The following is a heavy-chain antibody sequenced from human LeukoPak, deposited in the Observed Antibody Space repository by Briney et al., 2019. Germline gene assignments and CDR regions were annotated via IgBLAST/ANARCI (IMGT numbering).Heavy chain of an antibody. CDR1: GYTFTSYG. CDR3: ARALYYYDSSGYDLDY. CDR2: ISAYNGNT. J-gene: IGHJ4*02. Sequence: ASVKVSCKASGYTFTSYGISWVRQAPGQGLEWMGWISAYNGNTNYAQKLQGRVTMTTDTSTSTAYMGLRSLRSEDTAVYYCARALYYYDSSGYDLDYWGQGTLVTVSS. D-gene: IGHD3-22*01. V-gene: IGHV1-18*01.